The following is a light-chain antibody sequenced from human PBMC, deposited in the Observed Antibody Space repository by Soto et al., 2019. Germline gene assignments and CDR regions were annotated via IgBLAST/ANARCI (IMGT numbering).Light chain of an antibody. CDR1: QSVSSSY. Sequence: IVLTQSPGTLSLSPRERATLSFSASQSVSSSYLAWYQQKPGQAPRLLIYGASSRATGSPDRFSGSGSGTDFTLTISRLEPEDFAVYYCQQYGSSPWGFGQGTKV. V-gene: IGKV3-20*01. CDR3: QQYGSSPWG. J-gene: IGKJ1*01. CDR2: GAS.